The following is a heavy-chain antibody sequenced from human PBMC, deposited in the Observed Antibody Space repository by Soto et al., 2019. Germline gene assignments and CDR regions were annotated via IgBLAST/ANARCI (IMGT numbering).Heavy chain of an antibody. J-gene: IGHJ4*02. CDR2: ISSSSSTI. D-gene: IGHD2-2*01. CDR1: GFTFSSYS. Sequence: EVQLVESGGGLVQPGGSLRLSCAASGFTFSSYSMNWVRQAPGKGLEWVSYISSSSSTIYYADSVKGRFTISRDNAKNSLYLQINSLRAEDTAVYYCARDPSPRGQCSSTRCQALYYWGQGTLVTVSS. V-gene: IGHV3-48*01. CDR3: ARDPSPRGQCSSTRCQALYY.